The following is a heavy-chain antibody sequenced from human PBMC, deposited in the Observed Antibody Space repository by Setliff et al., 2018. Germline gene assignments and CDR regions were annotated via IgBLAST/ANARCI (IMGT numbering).Heavy chain of an antibody. CDR3: AGRDYSGGDS. CDR1: GGSLSGYF. V-gene: IGHV4-34*01. J-gene: IGHJ5*01. D-gene: IGHD4-4*01. CDR2: IYNSGTT. Sequence: PSETLSLTCAVYGGSLSGYFWTWIRQPPGKGLEWIGRIYNSGTTNYNPSLKSRVTISADTSNNSFSLNLFSVTAADTAVYYCAGRDYSGGDSWGHGTLVTVSS.